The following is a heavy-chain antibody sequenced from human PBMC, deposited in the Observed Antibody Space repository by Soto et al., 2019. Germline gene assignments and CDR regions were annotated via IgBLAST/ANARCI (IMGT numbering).Heavy chain of an antibody. Sequence: QVQLVQSGAEVKKPGASVKVSCKASGYTFTSYGISWVRQAPGQGLEWMGWISTYNGNTNYAQKLQGRVTMTTDTSTSTAYMELRSLRSDDTAVYYCARGSRTIFGVVKTYYFDYWGQGTLVTVSS. V-gene: IGHV1-18*01. J-gene: IGHJ4*02. CDR2: ISTYNGNT. D-gene: IGHD3-3*01. CDR1: GYTFTSYG. CDR3: ARGSRTIFGVVKTYYFDY.